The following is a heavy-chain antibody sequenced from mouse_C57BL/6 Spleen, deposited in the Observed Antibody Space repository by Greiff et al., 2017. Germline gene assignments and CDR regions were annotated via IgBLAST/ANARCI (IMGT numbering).Heavy chain of an antibody. D-gene: IGHD1-1*01. V-gene: IGHV1-55*01. Sequence: QVQLQQPGAELVKPGASVKMSCKASGYTFTSYWITWVKQRPGQGLEWIGHIYPGSGSTNYNEKLKSKATLTVDTSTSTAYMQLSSLTSESSAVYYSARCDYYGSSRYIDYWGQGTALTVSS. CDR3: ARCDYYGSSRYIDY. CDR2: IYPGSGST. CDR1: GYTFTSYW. J-gene: IGHJ2*01.